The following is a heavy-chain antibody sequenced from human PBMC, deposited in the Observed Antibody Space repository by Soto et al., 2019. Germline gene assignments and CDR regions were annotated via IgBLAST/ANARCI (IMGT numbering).Heavy chain of an antibody. CDR3: TRHTGYDSSLDY. V-gene: IGHV5-10-1*01. CDR2: IDPSDSYT. D-gene: IGHD5-12*01. J-gene: IGHJ4*02. CDR1: GYTFTGHW. Sequence: ESLKNSYHGSGYTFTGHWISWVRQMPGKGLEWMGRIDPSDSYTDYSPTVQGHVTMSADKSINTAYLQWSSLQASDTAVYYCTRHTGYDSSLDYWGQGTLVTVSS.